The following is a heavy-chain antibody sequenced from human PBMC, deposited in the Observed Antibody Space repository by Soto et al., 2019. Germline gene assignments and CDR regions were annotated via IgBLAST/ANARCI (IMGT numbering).Heavy chain of an antibody. D-gene: IGHD2-21*02. J-gene: IGHJ4*02. CDR3: ARGSEIVVVVTALDY. CDR2: MNPSGDTT. CDR1: GYTFTGYV. Sequence: GSSVKVSCKASGYTFTGYVMHWVRQAPGQRLEWMGIMNPSGDTTSYAQKFQGRVTMTRDTSTSTIYMELSSLRSEDTAVYYCARGSEIVVVVTALDYWGQGTLVTVSS. V-gene: IGHV1-46*01.